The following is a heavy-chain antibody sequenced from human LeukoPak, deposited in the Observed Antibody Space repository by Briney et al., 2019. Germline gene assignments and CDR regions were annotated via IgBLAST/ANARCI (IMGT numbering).Heavy chain of an antibody. CDR2: ISDDGRNK. CDR1: GFSFISYG. D-gene: IGHD3-22*01. CDR3: ARYGAHYYDSSGYSTFDY. J-gene: IGHJ4*02. V-gene: IGHV3-30*03. Sequence: QSGGSLRLSCAASGFSFISYGMHWVRQAPGKGLEWVGVISDDGRNKKYADSVKGRFTISRDNSKDTLYLQMNSLRDEDTAVYYCARYGAHYYDSSGYSTFDYWGQGTLVTVSS.